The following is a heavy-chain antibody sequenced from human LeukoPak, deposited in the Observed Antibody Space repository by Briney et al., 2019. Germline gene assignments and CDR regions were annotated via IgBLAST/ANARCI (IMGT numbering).Heavy chain of an antibody. CDR2: IHYDGRNQ. Sequence: GGSLRLSCAASGFNFRGYGMHWVRQAPGKGLEWVTFIHYDGRNQYYADSVKGRFTISRDNSKNTLYLQMNSLRSDDTAVYYCARGGYCTNGVCYKPLAYYMDVWGKGTTVTVSS. CDR1: GFNFRGYG. CDR3: ARGGYCTNGVCYKPLAYYMDV. J-gene: IGHJ6*03. V-gene: IGHV3-30*02. D-gene: IGHD2-8*01.